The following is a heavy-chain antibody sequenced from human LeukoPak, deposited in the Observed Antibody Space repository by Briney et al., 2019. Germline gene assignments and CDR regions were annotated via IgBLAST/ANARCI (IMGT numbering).Heavy chain of an antibody. D-gene: IGHD3-3*01. V-gene: IGHV4-34*01. CDR2: INHSGST. CDR3: ARVFSYPLRAPFDP. CDR1: GGSFSGYY. J-gene: IGHJ5*02. Sequence: PSETLSLTCAVYGGSFSGYYWSWIRQPPGKGLEWIGEINHSGSTNYNPSLKSRVTISVDTSKNQFSLKLSSVTAADTAVYYCARVFSYPLRAPFDPWGHGTLVTVSS.